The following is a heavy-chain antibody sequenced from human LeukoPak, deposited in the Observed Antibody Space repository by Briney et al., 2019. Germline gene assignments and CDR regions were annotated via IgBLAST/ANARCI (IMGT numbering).Heavy chain of an antibody. CDR2: IWYDGSNK. D-gene: IGHD6-19*01. Sequence: GSLRLSCAASGFTFSTYGLHRVRQAPGKGLEWVALIWYDGSNKYYADSVKGRFTISRDNSKNTLYLQMNSLRAEDTAVYYCAREKQKYSSGWYCLDYWGQGTLVTVSS. CDR3: AREKQKYSSGWYCLDY. V-gene: IGHV3-33*01. J-gene: IGHJ4*02. CDR1: GFTFSTYG.